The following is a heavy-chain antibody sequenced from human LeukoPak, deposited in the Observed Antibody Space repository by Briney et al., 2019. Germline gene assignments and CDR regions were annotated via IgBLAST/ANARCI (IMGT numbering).Heavy chain of an antibody. CDR2: INGDGNT. CDR3: AKDIGGGLLEY. Sequence: PGGSLRLSCAASGFIFGANCMHWARQVPGKGLEWVSLINGDGNTCYAASVNGRYTASRDNSKNSLYLQMSSLRPEDSALYYCAKDIGGGLLEYWGQGTLVTVSS. J-gene: IGHJ4*02. D-gene: IGHD2-15*01. V-gene: IGHV3-43*02. CDR1: GFIFGANC.